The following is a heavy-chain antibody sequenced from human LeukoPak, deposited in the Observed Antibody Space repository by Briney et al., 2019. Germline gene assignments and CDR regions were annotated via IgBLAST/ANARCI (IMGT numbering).Heavy chain of an antibody. D-gene: IGHD2-15*01. CDR1: GGSISSYY. CDR2: IYYSGST. V-gene: IGHV4-59*01. CDR3: ARGGWYQDY. Sequence: PSETLSLTCTVSGGSISSYYWSWIRQSPGKGLEWIGYIYYSGSTNYNPSLKSRVTISVDTSKNQFSLKLTSVTAAVTAVYYCARGGWYQDYWGQGTLVTVSS. J-gene: IGHJ4*02.